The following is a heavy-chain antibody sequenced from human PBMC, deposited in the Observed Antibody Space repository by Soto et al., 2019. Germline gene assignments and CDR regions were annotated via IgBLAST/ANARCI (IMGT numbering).Heavy chain of an antibody. V-gene: IGHV1-69*02. CDR3: ARSLYDPLTGSVYNWFDP. J-gene: IGHJ5*02. Sequence: SVKVSCKASGGTFSSYTISWVRQAPGQGLEWMGRIIPILGITNYAQKFQGRVTITADKSTSTAYMELSSLRSEDTAVYYCARSLYDPLTGSVYNWFDPWGRGTLVTVSS. CDR2: IIPILGIT. CDR1: GGTFSSYT. D-gene: IGHD3-9*01.